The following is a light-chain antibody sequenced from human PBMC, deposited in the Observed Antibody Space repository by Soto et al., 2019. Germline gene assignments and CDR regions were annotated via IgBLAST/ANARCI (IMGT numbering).Light chain of an antibody. CDR1: QSVRSNY. CDR3: QQYGSSGT. CDR2: GAS. J-gene: IGKJ1*01. Sequence: EIVLTQSPGTLSLSPGEGATLSCRASQSVRSNYLAWYQQKPGQAPRLLIYGASNRATGIPDRFSGSGSGTDFTLTISRLEPEDFAVDYCQQYGSSGTVGQGTKVEIK. V-gene: IGKV3-20*01.